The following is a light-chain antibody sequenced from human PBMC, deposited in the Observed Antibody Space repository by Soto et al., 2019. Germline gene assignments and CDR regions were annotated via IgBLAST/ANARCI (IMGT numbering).Light chain of an antibody. CDR3: QRCDSGPWT. CDR1: QDIGHS. V-gene: IGKV1-27*01. CDR2: RGS. Sequence: DIQMTQSPSSLSASVGDRVTITCRASQDIGHSLAWYQHKPGEVPKLLMYRGSILSGVSSRFSGSGSGTDFTLTITSLQPEDVAAYYCQRCDSGPWTFGQGTKVAIK. J-gene: IGKJ1*01.